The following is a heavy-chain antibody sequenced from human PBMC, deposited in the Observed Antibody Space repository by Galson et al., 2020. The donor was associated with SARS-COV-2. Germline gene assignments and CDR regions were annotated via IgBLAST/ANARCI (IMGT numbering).Heavy chain of an antibody. CDR2: ISSSCRTI. J-gene: IGHJ4*02. Sequence: SCPASGSTISSYEMHWVSQDPGKGLEWVAYISSSCRTIYYADSVNGRFTISRDNAKNSLSLQMNSLRTEDTAVYYCARDQLYSYGYDYFDDWGQGTLVTVSS. CDR1: GSTISSYE. D-gene: IGHD5-18*01. CDR3: ARDQLYSYGYDYFDD. V-gene: IGHV3-48*03.